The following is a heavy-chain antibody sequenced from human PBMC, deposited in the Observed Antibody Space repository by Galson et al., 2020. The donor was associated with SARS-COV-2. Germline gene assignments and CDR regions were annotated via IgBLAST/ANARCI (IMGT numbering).Heavy chain of an antibody. J-gene: IGHJ4*02. CDR3: ASGSNFGVVIYTLVY. Sequence: SVKVSCKASGGTFDNYEINWVRQAPGQGLEWMGGIMPIFGTEQYAQKFQGRVTITADESSNTAYMELSSLRSEDTAVYYCASGSNFGVVIYTLVYWGQGTLVTVSS. D-gene: IGHD3-3*01. CDR1: GGTFDNYE. CDR2: IMPIFGTE. V-gene: IGHV1-69*13.